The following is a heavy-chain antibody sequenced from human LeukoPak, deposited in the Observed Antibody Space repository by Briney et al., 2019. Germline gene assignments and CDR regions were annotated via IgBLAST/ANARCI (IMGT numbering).Heavy chain of an antibody. V-gene: IGHV3-64D*09. CDR2: INDNGGRT. CDR1: GFTFSRYA. Sequence: PGGSLRLSCSASGFTFSRYAMHWVRQAPGKGLEYVSGINDNGGRTHYGDSVKGRFSISRDNSKNTLHLQMSTLRAEDTAVYYCARDLTEQQELDYWGQGTLVTVSS. J-gene: IGHJ4*02. D-gene: IGHD6-13*01. CDR3: ARDLTEQQELDY.